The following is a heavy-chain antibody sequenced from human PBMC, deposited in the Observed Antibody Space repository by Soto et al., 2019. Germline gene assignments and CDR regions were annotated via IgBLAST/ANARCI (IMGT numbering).Heavy chain of an antibody. CDR2: INPNSGGT. V-gene: IGHV1-2*02. CDR3: AIGTTGTTYCYYYGMDV. D-gene: IGHD1-1*01. CDR1: GYTFTGYY. J-gene: IGHJ6*02. Sequence: ASLKVSCKASGYTFTGYYMHWVRQAPGQGLEWMGWINPNSGGTNYAQKFQGRVTMTRDTSISTAYMELSRLRSDDTAVYYCAIGTTGTTYCYYYGMDVWGQGTTVTVSS.